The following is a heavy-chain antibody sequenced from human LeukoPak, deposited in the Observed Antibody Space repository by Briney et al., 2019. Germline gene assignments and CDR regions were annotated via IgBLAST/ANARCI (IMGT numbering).Heavy chain of an antibody. Sequence: GGSLRLSCAASGFTFSSYAMSWVRQAPGKGLEWVSGISGSGGSTYYADSVKGRFTISRDNSEKTLYLQMNSLRAEDTAVYYCAKEPCYYDSSGYDYWGQGTLVTVSS. D-gene: IGHD3-22*01. CDR1: GFTFSSYA. J-gene: IGHJ4*02. V-gene: IGHV3-23*01. CDR2: ISGSGGST. CDR3: AKEPCYYDSSGYDY.